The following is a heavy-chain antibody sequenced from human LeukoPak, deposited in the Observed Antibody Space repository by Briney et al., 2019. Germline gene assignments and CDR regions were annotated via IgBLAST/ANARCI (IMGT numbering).Heavy chain of an antibody. Sequence: QPGGSLRLSCATSGFTFSSSGIHWVRQAPGKGVEWVAVISYDGRSTYYADSVKGRFTISRDNSKNTLYLQMNSLRAEDTAVYYCAKDSAYYDVLTAYYGFWGQGTLVTVSS. V-gene: IGHV3-30*18. J-gene: IGHJ4*02. CDR3: AKDSAYYDVLTAYYGF. CDR1: GFTFSSSG. D-gene: IGHD3-9*01. CDR2: ISYDGRST.